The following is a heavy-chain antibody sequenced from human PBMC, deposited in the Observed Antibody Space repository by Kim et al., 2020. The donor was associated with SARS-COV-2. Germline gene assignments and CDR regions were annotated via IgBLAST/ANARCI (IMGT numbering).Heavy chain of an antibody. CDR1: GFTFSSYG. D-gene: IGHD6-19*01. J-gene: IGHJ6*03. V-gene: IGHV3-30*18. CDR2: ISYDGSNK. CDR3: AKEETDSSGWFFPHYYYYYMDV. Sequence: GGSLRLSCAASGFTFSSYGMHWVRQAPGKGLEWVAVISYDGSNKYYADSVKGRFTISRDNSKNTLYLQMNSLRAEDTAVYYCAKEETDSSGWFFPHYYYYYMDVWGKGNTVTVSS.